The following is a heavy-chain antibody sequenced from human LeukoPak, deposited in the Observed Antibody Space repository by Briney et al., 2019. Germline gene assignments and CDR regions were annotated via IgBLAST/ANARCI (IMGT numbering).Heavy chain of an antibody. CDR2: INHSGST. CDR1: GGSFSDYY. V-gene: IGHV4-34*01. D-gene: IGHD3-10*01. J-gene: IGHJ6*03. CDR3: ARIPTYGSGIYYYYSYYIDV. Sequence: SETLSLTCAVYGGSFSDYYWSWIRQPPGKGLEWIGEINHSGSTNYNPSLKSRVTISVDTSKNLFSLKLSSVTAADTAVYYCARIPTYGSGIYYYYSYYIDVWGKGTTVTVSS.